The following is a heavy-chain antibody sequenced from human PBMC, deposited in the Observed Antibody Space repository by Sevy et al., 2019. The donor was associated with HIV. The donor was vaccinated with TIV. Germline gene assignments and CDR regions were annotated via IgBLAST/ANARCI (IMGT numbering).Heavy chain of an antibody. J-gene: IGHJ3*01. CDR2: VKEDGSEK. CDR1: GSTFSRYW. V-gene: IGHV3-7*04. Sequence: GGSLRLSCAASGSTFSRYWMSWVRQAPGKGLEWVGNVKEDGSEKYYGESVKGRLTISRDNAKNSLCLQMKSLRAEDTAVYYCARGDYYDRSGFYIDAFDVWGQGTMVTVSS. CDR3: ARGDYYDRSGFYIDAFDV. D-gene: IGHD3-22*01.